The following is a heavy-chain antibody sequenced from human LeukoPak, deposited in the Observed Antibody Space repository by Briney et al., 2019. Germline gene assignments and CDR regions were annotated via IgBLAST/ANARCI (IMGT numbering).Heavy chain of an antibody. CDR3: AKHIHGDYGGIDY. Sequence: PGGSLRLSCAASGFTFTTYAMNWVRQAPGKGLEWVSTVINTGGTAFYADSVKGRFTISRDNSKDTLYLQMNNLRAEDTAVYYCAKHIHGDYGGIDYWGQGTLVTVSS. D-gene: IGHD4-17*01. CDR1: GFTFTTYA. J-gene: IGHJ4*02. CDR2: VINTGGTA. V-gene: IGHV3-23*01.